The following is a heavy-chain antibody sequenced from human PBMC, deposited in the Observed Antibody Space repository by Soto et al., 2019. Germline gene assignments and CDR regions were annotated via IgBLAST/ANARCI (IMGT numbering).Heavy chain of an antibody. V-gene: IGHV1-24*01. D-gene: IGHD3-3*01. CDR3: ATEXTDFWSGPPRYYYGMDV. Sequence: ASVKVSCKVSGYTLTELSMHWVRQTPGKGLEWMGGFDPEDGETIYAQKFQGRVTMTEDTSTDTAYMELSSLRSEDTAVYYCATEXTDFWSGPPRYYYGMDVWGQGTTVTVSS. CDR1: GYTLTELS. J-gene: IGHJ6*02. CDR2: FDPEDGET.